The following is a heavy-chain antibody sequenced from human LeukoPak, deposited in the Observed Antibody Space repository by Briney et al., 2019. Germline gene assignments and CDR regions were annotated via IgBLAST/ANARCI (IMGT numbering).Heavy chain of an antibody. V-gene: IGHV3-30*04. Sequence: GGSLRLSCAASGFTFSSYAMHWVRQAPGKGLEWVAVISYDGSNKYYADSVKGRFTISRDNSQNTLYLQMNSLRAEDTAVYYCARALSGTYFDYWGQGTLVTVSS. CDR2: ISYDGSNK. D-gene: IGHD2/OR15-2a*01. CDR3: ARALSGTYFDY. CDR1: GFTFSSYA. J-gene: IGHJ4*02.